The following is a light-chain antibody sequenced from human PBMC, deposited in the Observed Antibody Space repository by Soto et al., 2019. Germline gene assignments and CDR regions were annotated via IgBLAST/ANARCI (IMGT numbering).Light chain of an antibody. V-gene: IGKV1-27*01. CDR1: QGISNS. CDR3: HKYDSAPVT. Sequence: DIQMTQSPSSLSASVGDRVTITCRASQGISNSLAWYQQKPGKVPKLLIYAASTLQSGVPSRFSGSGSGTDFTLTISSLQSEDVATYYCHKYDSAPVTFGQGTKVEIK. CDR2: AAS. J-gene: IGKJ1*01.